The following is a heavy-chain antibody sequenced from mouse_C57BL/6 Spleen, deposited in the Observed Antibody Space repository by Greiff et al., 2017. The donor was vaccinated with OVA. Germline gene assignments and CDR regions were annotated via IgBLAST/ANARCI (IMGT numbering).Heavy chain of an antibody. J-gene: IGHJ4*01. CDR3: ARDRGYYGSSYYAMDY. CDR2: INYDGSST. Sequence: EVQLQESEGGLVQPGSSMKLSCTASGFTFSDYYMAWVRPVPEKGLEWVANINYDGSSTYYLDSLKSRFIISRDNAKNILYLQMSSLKSEDTATYYCARDRGYYGSSYYAMDYWGQGTSVTVSS. D-gene: IGHD1-1*01. V-gene: IGHV5-16*01. CDR1: GFTFSDYY.